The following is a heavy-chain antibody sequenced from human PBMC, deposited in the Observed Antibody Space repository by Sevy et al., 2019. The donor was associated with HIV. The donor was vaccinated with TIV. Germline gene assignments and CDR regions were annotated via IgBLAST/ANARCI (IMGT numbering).Heavy chain of an antibody. Sequence: ASVKVSCKASGYTFSSYGISWVRQAPGQWLEWMGWISGYNGNTKYVEKIQGRVTMTIDTVTSTAYMELRSLRSDDTAIYYCARDRSHYGSGSYYNPLDYWGQGIPVTVSS. D-gene: IGHD3-10*01. CDR1: GYTFSSYG. J-gene: IGHJ4*02. CDR2: ISGYNGNT. CDR3: ARDRSHYGSGSYYNPLDY. V-gene: IGHV1-18*01.